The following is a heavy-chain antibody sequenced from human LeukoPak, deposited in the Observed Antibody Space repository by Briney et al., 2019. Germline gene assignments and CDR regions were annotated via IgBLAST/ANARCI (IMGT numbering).Heavy chain of an antibody. Sequence: GGSLRLSCAASGFTFSSYAMSWVRQAPGKGLEWVSAISGSGGSTYYTHSVKGRFTISRDNSKNTLYLQMNSLRADDTAVYYCARAACSGVSCFDCWGQGTLVTVSS. CDR3: ARAACSGVSCFDC. V-gene: IGHV3-23*01. CDR1: GFTFSSYA. D-gene: IGHD2-15*01. J-gene: IGHJ4*02. CDR2: ISGSGGST.